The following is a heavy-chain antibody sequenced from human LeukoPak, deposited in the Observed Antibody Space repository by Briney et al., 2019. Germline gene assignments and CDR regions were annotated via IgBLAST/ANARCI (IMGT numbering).Heavy chain of an antibody. V-gene: IGHV4-38-2*02. CDR2: IYYSGST. J-gene: IGHJ5*02. CDR3: AGRYSSTHPHNWFDP. D-gene: IGHD6-13*01. Sequence: PSETLSLTCTVSGYSISSGYYWGWIRQPPGKGLEWIGSIYYSGSTYYNPSLKSRVTISVDTSKNQFSLKLSSVTAADTAVYYCAGRYSSTHPHNWFDPWGQGTLVTVSS. CDR1: GYSISSGYY.